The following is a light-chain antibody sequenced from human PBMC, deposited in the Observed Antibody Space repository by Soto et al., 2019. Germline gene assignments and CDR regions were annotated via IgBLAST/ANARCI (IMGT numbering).Light chain of an antibody. CDR2: DAS. CDR3: QQYGTSPWT. CDR1: QSVINTY. V-gene: IGKV3-20*01. J-gene: IGKJ1*01. Sequence: EIVLTQSPGTLSLSPGERATLSCRASQSVINTYVAWYQQKPGQAPRLLIYDASTRATGIPDRFSGSGSGTDFTLTISSLEPEDFAVYYCQQYGTSPWTFGQGTKVDIK.